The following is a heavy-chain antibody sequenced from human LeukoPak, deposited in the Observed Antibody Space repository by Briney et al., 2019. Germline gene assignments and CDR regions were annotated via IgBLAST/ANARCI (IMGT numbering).Heavy chain of an antibody. CDR3: ARHRACSSTRCYNGIFDY. Sequence: TSETLSLTCAVSGYSISSGYYWGWIRQPPGKGLEWSGSIYHSGSTYYNPSLKSRVTISVDTSKNQFSLKLSSVTAADTAVYYCARHRACSSTRCYNGIFDYWGQGTLVTVSS. V-gene: IGHV4-38-2*01. J-gene: IGHJ4*02. D-gene: IGHD2-2*02. CDR2: IYHSGST. CDR1: GYSISSGYY.